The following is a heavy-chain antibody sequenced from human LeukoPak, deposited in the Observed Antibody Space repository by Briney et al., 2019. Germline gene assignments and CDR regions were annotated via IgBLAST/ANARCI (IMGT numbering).Heavy chain of an antibody. CDR1: GYTLTRYG. CDR2: VSAFNGNT. Sequence: APVKVSCQASGYTLTRYGISWVRQAPGQRLEGMGWVSAFNGNTNYAQKLQGRVTMTTDTSTSTAYMELRSLRSDDTAAYYCAREGGGYCTNGVCYTHFDYWGQGTLVTVSS. D-gene: IGHD2-8*01. V-gene: IGHV1-18*01. CDR3: AREGGGYCTNGVCYTHFDY. J-gene: IGHJ4*02.